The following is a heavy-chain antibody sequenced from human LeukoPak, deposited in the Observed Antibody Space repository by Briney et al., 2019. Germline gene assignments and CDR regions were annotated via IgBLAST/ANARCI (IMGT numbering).Heavy chain of an antibody. CDR1: GGTFSSYA. J-gene: IGHJ4*02. V-gene: IGHV1-69*13. D-gene: IGHD3-22*01. CDR3: ARSTYYYDSSGYPDY. Sequence: ASVKVSCKASGGTFSSYAISWVRQAPGQGLEWMGGIIPIFGTANYAQKFQGRVTITADESTSTTYMELSSLRSEDTAVYYCARSTYYYDSSGYPDYWGQRTLVTVSS. CDR2: IIPIFGTA.